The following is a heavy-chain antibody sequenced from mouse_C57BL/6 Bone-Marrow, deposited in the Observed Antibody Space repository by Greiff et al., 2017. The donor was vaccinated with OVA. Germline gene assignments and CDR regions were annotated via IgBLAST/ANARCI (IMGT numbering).Heavy chain of an antibody. CDR2: ISSGCSDT. CDR3: ARSTVVATGDY. CDR1: GFTFSSYG. Sequence: EVKVVESGGDLVKPGGSLKLSCAASGFTFSSYGMSWVRQTPDKRLEWVATISSGCSDTYYPDSVKGRFTISRDNAKNTLYLQMSSLKSEDTAMYYCARSTVVATGDYWGQGTTLTVSS. J-gene: IGHJ2*01. V-gene: IGHV5-6*01. D-gene: IGHD1-1*01.